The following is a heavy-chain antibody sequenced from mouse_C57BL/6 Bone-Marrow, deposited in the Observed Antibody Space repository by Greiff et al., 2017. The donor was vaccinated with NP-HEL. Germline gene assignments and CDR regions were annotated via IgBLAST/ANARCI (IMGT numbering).Heavy chain of an antibody. Sequence: LQESGAELVRPGTSVKVSCKASGYAFTNYLIEWVKQRPGQGLEWIGVINPGSGGTNYNEKFKGKATLTADKSSSTAYMQLSSLTSEDSAVYFCARRPYYAMDYWGQGTSVTVSS. V-gene: IGHV1-54*01. CDR1: GYAFTNYL. J-gene: IGHJ4*01. CDR2: INPGSGGT. CDR3: ARRPYYAMDY.